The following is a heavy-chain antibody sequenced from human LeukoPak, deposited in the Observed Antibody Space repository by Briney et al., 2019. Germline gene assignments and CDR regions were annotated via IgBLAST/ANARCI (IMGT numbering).Heavy chain of an antibody. CDR1: GYTFTIHA. Sequence: ASVKVSCKAFGYTFTIHAMHWVRQATAQRLEWMGWINAGNGNKKYSQKFQGRVTITRDTSASTASMELSSLRSEDTAVYYCARLANLGGMDVGGQGSTVTVSS. CDR2: INAGNGNK. D-gene: IGHD3-3*02. V-gene: IGHV1-3*01. CDR3: ARLANLGGMDV. J-gene: IGHJ6*02.